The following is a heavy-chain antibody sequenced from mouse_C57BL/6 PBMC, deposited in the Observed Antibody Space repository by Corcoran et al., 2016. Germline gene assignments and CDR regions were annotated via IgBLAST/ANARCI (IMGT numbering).Heavy chain of an antibody. D-gene: IGHD2-1*01. CDR1: GYTFTDYY. CDR2: INPNNGGT. CDR3: AREGGYGNYWVYAMDY. J-gene: IGHJ4*01. Sequence: EVQLQQSGPELVKPGASVKISCKASGYTFTDYYMNWVKQSHGKSLEWIGDINPNNGGTSYNQKFKGKATLTVDKSSSTAYMELRSLTSEDSAVYYCAREGGYGNYWVYAMDYWGQGTSVTVSS. V-gene: IGHV1-26*01.